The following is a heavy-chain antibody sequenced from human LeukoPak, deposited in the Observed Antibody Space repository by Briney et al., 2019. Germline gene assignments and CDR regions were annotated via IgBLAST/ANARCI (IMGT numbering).Heavy chain of an antibody. V-gene: IGHV4-38-2*02. D-gene: IGHD6-13*01. Sequence: SETLSLTCTVSGYSISSGYYWGWIRQPPRKGLEWIGSIYYSGSTYYNPSLKSRVTISVDTSKNQFSLKLSSVTAADTAVYYCARCIAAAGRTPDAFDIWGQGTMVTVSS. J-gene: IGHJ3*02. CDR2: IYYSGST. CDR1: GYSISSGYY. CDR3: ARCIAAAGRTPDAFDI.